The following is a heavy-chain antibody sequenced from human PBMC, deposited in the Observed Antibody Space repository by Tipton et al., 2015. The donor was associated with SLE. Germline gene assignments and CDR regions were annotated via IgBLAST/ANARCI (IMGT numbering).Heavy chain of an antibody. CDR1: GYSISNNYY. D-gene: IGHD3-22*01. V-gene: IGHV4-38-2*02. J-gene: IGHJ4*02. CDR3: ARLGYNYDSDVYYGPIPVGY. Sequence: TLSLTCTVSGYSISNNYYWGWIRQSPGKGLEWIGSFYHSGSTYYNPSLKSRVTISVDTAKNQFSLKLTSVTAADTAVYYCARLGYNYDSDVYYGPIPVGYWGQGTLVTVSS. CDR2: FYHSGST.